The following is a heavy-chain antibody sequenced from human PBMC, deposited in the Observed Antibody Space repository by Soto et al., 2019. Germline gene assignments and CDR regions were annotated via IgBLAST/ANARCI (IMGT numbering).Heavy chain of an antibody. V-gene: IGHV2-5*02. D-gene: IGHD6-19*01. CDR2: IYWDDDK. CDR3: ARSEWLILFDY. CDR1: GFSLSTSGVG. J-gene: IGHJ4*02. Sequence: QITLKESGPTLVKPTQTLTLTCTFSGFSLSTSGVGVGWIRQPPGKALEWLALIYWDDDKPYSPSLTSRLTINKDTPKNQVVLTMTNMDPGDTATYYGARSEWLILFDYWGQGTLVTVSS.